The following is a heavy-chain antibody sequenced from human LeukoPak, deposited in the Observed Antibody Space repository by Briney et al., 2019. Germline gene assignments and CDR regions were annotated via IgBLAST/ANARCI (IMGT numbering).Heavy chain of an antibody. V-gene: IGHV1-2*02. CDR3: ARQHYRWPYYYFDY. CDR2: INPNSGGT. CDR1: GYTFTGYY. J-gene: IGHJ4*02. D-gene: IGHD2-8*02. Sequence: EASVKVSCKASGYTFTGYYMHWVRQAPGQGLEWMGWINPNSGGTNYAQKFQGRVTMTRDTSISTAYMELSRLKSDDTAVYYCARQHYRWPYYYFDYWGQGTLVTVSS.